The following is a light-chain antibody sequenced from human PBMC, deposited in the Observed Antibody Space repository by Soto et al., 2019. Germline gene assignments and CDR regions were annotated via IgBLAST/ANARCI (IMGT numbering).Light chain of an antibody. CDR3: QQYHSYSWT. V-gene: IGKV1-5*01. Sequence: DSQMTQSPSTLSANEGERVTFTCRASQNISSKLAWYQLKPGKAPKLLMFDASTLHSGIPARFSGSGSGTEFTLTISSLQPDDFATYYCQQYHSYSWTFGQGAKVDIK. CDR2: DAS. J-gene: IGKJ1*01. CDR1: QNISSK.